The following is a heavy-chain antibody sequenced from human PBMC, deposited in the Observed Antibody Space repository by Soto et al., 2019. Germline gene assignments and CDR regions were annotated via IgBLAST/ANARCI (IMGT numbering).Heavy chain of an antibody. V-gene: IGHV4-39*01. D-gene: IGHD1-20*01. Sequence: SETLSLTCTLSGDSITWTSCYWGWIRQPPGKGLEWVGDVYYSGSTYYNPSLKSRLTMSIDTSKGQFSLKMSSVTAADTGVYYCTRRYNWNDYYFDPWGQGTLVTVSS. CDR2: VYYSGST. CDR1: GDSITWTSCY. J-gene: IGHJ5*02. CDR3: TRRYNWNDYYFDP.